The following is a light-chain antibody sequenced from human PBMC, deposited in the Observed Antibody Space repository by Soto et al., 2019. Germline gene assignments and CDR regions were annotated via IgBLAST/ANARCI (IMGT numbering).Light chain of an antibody. CDR1: TSDVGGYDY. CDR2: AVS. Sequence: QSALTQPASVSGSPGQSIAISCTGTTSDVGGYDYVSWYQQHPDKAPKLIIYAVSNRPSGVSSRFSGSKSGNTASLTISGLQAEDEADYYCSSYTSSNTEVFGTGTKLTVL. J-gene: IGLJ1*01. V-gene: IGLV2-14*01. CDR3: SSYTSSNTEV.